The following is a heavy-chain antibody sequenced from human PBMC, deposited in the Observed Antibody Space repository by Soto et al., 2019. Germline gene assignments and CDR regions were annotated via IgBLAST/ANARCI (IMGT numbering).Heavy chain of an antibody. Sequence: ASVKVSCKASGYTFTSYYMHWVRQAPGQGLEWMGIINPSGGSTSYAQKFQGRVTMTRDTSTSTVYMELGSLRSEDTAVYYCARESRLNYFDYWGQGTLVTVSS. V-gene: IGHV1-46*01. CDR3: ARESRLNYFDY. CDR2: INPSGGST. CDR1: GYTFTSYY. J-gene: IGHJ4*02. D-gene: IGHD2-2*01.